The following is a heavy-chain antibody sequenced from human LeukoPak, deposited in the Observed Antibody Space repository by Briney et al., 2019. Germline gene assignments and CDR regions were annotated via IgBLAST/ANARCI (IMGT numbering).Heavy chain of an antibody. J-gene: IGHJ4*02. CDR1: GFTFSSYW. V-gene: IGHV3-7*01. Sequence: PGGSLRLSCAASGFTFSSYWMSWVRQAPGKGLEWVANIKQDGSEKYYVDSVKGRFTISRDNAKNSLYLQMNSLRAEDTAVYYCARVQYGSSWAVTNFDYWGQGTLVTVSS. CDR3: ARVQYGSSWAVTNFDY. CDR2: IKQDGSEK. D-gene: IGHD6-13*01.